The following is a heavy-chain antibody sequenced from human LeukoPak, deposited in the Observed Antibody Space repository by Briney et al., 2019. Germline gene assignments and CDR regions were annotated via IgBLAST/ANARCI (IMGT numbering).Heavy chain of an antibody. CDR2: IYYSGST. Sequence: SETLSLTCTVSGGSISSYYWSWIRQPPGKGLEWIGYIYYSGSTNYNPSLKSRVTISVNTSKNQFSLKLSSVTAADTAVYYCARERDDSSGYFNWFDPWGQGTLVTVSS. J-gene: IGHJ5*02. D-gene: IGHD3-22*01. CDR1: GGSISSYY. CDR3: ARERDDSSGYFNWFDP. V-gene: IGHV4-59*12.